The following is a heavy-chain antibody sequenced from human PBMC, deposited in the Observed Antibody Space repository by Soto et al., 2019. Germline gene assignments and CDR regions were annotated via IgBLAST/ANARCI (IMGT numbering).Heavy chain of an antibody. CDR3: GKVLVGATGHTDSDS. Sequence: EPLSLTCTVSGGSIYRSGYYWGWIRQPPGRGLEWIGNIDYNGVTYSNPSLKSRVTISRDTSKNQFSLKLTSVTAADTALYYCGKVLVGATGHTDSDSWGPGTLVTVSS. J-gene: IGHJ4*02. V-gene: IGHV4-39*01. CDR2: IDYNGVT. D-gene: IGHD2-15*01. CDR1: GGSIYRSGYY.